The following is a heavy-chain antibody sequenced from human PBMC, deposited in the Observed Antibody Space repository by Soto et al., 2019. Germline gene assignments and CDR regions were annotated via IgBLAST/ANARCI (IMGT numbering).Heavy chain of an antibody. V-gene: IGHV3-21*01. CDR2: INGRGNYK. Sequence: PGGSLRLSCAASGFTLTTYTMNWVRQAPGMGLEWVSSINGRGNYKYYTDSVEGRFTISRDNAQNSLYLQMNSLRAEDTAAYYCAREDGVVGATSAFDYWGQGTLVTVSS. CDR1: GFTLTTYT. J-gene: IGHJ4*02. D-gene: IGHD1-26*01. CDR3: AREDGVVGATSAFDY.